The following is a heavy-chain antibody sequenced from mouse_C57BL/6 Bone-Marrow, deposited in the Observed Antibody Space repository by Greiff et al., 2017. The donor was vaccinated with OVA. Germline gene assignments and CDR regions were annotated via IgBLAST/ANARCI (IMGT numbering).Heavy chain of an antibody. Sequence: QSGAELVRPGASVKMSCKASGYTFTSYNMHWVKQTPRQGLEWIGAIYPGNGDTSYNQKFKGKATLTVDKSSSTAYMQLSSLTSEYSAVYFCARTVNGLRRGYYAMDYWGQGTSVTVSS. CDR1: GYTFTSYN. J-gene: IGHJ4*01. CDR3: ARTVNGLRRGYYAMDY. D-gene: IGHD2-4*01. V-gene: IGHV1-12*01. CDR2: IYPGNGDT.